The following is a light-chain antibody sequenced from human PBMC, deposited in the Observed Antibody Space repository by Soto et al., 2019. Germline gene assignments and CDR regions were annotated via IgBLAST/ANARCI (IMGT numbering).Light chain of an antibody. Sequence: IVLPQSPGTLSLSPGERATLSCRASQSVGSSYLAWYQQKPGQAPRLLIYGASSRATGIPDRFSGSGSGTDFTLTISRLEPEDFAVYYCQQYGSSPVTFGQGTKVDIK. CDR1: QSVGSSY. CDR3: QQYGSSPVT. CDR2: GAS. V-gene: IGKV3-20*01. J-gene: IGKJ1*01.